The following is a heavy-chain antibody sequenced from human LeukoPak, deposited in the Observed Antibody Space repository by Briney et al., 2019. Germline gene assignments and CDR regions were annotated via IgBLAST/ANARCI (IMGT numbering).Heavy chain of an antibody. CDR2: ISYDGSNK. J-gene: IGHJ4*02. Sequence: GGSLRLSCAASGFTFSSYGMHWVRQAPGKGLEWVAVISYDGSNKHYADSVKGRFTISRDNSKNTLYLQMNSLRAEDTAVYYCAKGITMIVAPFFDYWGQGTLVTVSS. D-gene: IGHD3-22*01. V-gene: IGHV3-30*18. CDR3: AKGITMIVAPFFDY. CDR1: GFTFSSYG.